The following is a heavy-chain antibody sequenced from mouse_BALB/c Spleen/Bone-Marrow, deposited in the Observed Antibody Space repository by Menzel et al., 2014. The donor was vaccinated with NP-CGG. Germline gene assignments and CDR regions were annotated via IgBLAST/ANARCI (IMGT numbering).Heavy chain of an antibody. V-gene: IGHV4-1*02. CDR3: ARLNYYGNLFV. Sequence: VHLQQSGGGLVQPGGSLKLSCAASGFDFSRYWMSWVRQAPGKGLEWIGEINPDSNTINYTPSLKDKFVISRDNAKNTLYLQMSKVRSEDTALYYCARLNYYGNLFVWGAGTTVTVSS. CDR2: INPDSNTI. J-gene: IGHJ1*01. D-gene: IGHD1-1*01. CDR1: GFDFSRYW.